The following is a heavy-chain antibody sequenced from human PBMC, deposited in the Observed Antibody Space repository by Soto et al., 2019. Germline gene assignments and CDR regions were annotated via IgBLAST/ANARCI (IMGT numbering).Heavy chain of an antibody. V-gene: IGHV3-74*01. Sequence: EVQLVESGGGLVQPGGSLRLSCAASGFSFSSYWIHWVRQAPGKGLVWVSRIKTDGSSTDYADSVKDRFTISRDNAKNPLYLQMNSLSAEDTAVYYCAKREGNTYGLFHWGQGTLVTVSS. D-gene: IGHD4-17*01. CDR1: GFSFSSYW. J-gene: IGHJ4*02. CDR3: AKREGNTYGLFH. CDR2: IKTDGSST.